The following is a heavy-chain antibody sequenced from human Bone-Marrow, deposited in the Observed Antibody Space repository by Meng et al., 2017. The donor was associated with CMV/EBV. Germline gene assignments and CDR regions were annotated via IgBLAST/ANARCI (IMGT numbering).Heavy chain of an antibody. CDR1: GGSISSSSYY. D-gene: IGHD2-15*01. CDR3: AVLRRGRVDY. Sequence: SETLSLTRTVPGGSISSSSYYWGWIRQPPGKGLEWIGSIYYSGSTYYNPSLKSRVTISVDTSKNQFSLKLSSVTAADTAVYYCAVLRRGRVDYWGQGTLVTVSS. CDR2: IYYSGST. V-gene: IGHV4-39*01. J-gene: IGHJ4*02.